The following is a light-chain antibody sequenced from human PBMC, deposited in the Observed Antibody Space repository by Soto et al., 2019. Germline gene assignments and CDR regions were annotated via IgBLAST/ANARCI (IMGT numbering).Light chain of an antibody. CDR2: DAY. CDR3: QQYNNGPLT. V-gene: IGKV3-15*01. J-gene: IGKJ4*01. Sequence: EIVLTQSPATLSVSPGDRATLSCRASQSVRSDLAWLQQKPGQAHRLLIYDAYTRATGTPARFRGSVSGTEFSLTISGLQQEYFAIYYCQQYNNGPLTFGGGTKVEIK. CDR1: QSVRSD.